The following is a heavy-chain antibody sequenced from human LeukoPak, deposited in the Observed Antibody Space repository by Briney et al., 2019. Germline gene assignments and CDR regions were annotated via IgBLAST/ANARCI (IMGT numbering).Heavy chain of an antibody. CDR1: GFTFSSYA. CDR2: ISGSGGST. D-gene: IGHD3-22*01. CDR3: AKAYDSSGGGY. J-gene: IGHJ4*02. Sequence: GGSLRLSCAASGFTFSSYAMSWVRQAPGKGLEWVSAISGSGGSTYYADSVKGRFTISRDNSTNTLYLQMNSLRAEDTAVYYCAKAYDSSGGGYWGQGTLVTVSS. V-gene: IGHV3-23*01.